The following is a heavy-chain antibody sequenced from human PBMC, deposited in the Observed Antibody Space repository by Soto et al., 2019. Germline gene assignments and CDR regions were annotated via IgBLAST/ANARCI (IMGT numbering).Heavy chain of an antibody. D-gene: IGHD3-3*01. Sequence: QVQPVQSGAEVKKPGASVKVSCKASGYTFTSYGISWVRQAPGQGLEWMGWISAYNGNTNYAQKLQGRVTMTTDTSTSTAYMELRSLRSDDTAVYYCARKNYDFWSGTPEYYYYYMDVWGKGTTVTVSS. V-gene: IGHV1-18*01. CDR1: GYTFTSYG. CDR3: ARKNYDFWSGTPEYYYYYMDV. J-gene: IGHJ6*03. CDR2: ISAYNGNT.